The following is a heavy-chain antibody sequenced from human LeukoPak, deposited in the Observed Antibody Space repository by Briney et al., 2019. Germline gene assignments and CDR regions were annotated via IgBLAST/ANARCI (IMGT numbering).Heavy chain of an antibody. CDR1: GFTFSFYG. V-gene: IGHV3-30*03. CDR2: ISYDESNR. J-gene: IGHJ3*02. D-gene: IGHD3-22*01. Sequence: PGGSLRLSCAASGFTFSFYGMHWVRQAPGKGLEWVAVISYDESNRYYADSVKGRFTISRDNSKNTLYLQMNSLRAEDTAVYYCAMGLNYYDRLPDIWGQGTMVTVSS. CDR3: AMGLNYYDRLPDI.